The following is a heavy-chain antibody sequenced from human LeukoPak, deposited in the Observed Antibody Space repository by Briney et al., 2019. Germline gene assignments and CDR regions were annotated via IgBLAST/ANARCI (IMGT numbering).Heavy chain of an antibody. Sequence: ASVKVSCKVSGYTLTELSMHWVRQAPGKGLEWMGGFDPEDGETIYAQKFQGRVTMTEDTSTDTAYMELSSLRSEDTAVYYCATGYYVWGSYRSGTTDAFDIWGQGTMVTVSS. V-gene: IGHV1-24*01. CDR1: GYTLTELS. CDR2: FDPEDGET. D-gene: IGHD3-16*02. CDR3: ATGYYVWGSYRSGTTDAFDI. J-gene: IGHJ3*02.